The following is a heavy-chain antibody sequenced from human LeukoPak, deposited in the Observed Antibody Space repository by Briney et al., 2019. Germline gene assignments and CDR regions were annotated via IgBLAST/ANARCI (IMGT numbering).Heavy chain of an antibody. Sequence: GGSLRLSCEASGFTFTEYAMSWVRQAPGRGLEWVSVISDSGDSTYYADSVKGRFTISRDNSKTTLYLQMSSLRAEDTAIYYCAKDAARGAAAGTRGDYWGQGTLVTVSS. CDR2: ISDSGDST. V-gene: IGHV3-23*01. D-gene: IGHD6-13*01. J-gene: IGHJ4*02. CDR1: GFTFTEYA. CDR3: AKDAARGAAAGTRGDY.